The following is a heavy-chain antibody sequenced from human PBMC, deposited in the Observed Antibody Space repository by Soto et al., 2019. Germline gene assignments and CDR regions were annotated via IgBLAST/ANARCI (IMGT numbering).Heavy chain of an antibody. D-gene: IGHD6-19*01. J-gene: IGHJ4*02. Sequence: GASVKVSCKASGYTFTSYYMHWVRQAPGQGLEWMGIINPSGGSTSYAQKFQGRVTMTRDTSTSTVYMELSSLRSEDTAVYYCARDRTEVAGTPSYFDYWGQGTLVTVSS. CDR2: INPSGGST. CDR3: ARDRTEVAGTPSYFDY. V-gene: IGHV1-46*01. CDR1: GYTFTSYY.